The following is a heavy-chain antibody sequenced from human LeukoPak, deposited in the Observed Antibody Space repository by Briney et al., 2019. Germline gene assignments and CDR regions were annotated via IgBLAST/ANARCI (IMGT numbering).Heavy chain of an antibody. CDR2: INPNSGGT. Sequence: ASVKLSCTASGYTFTGYYMPWVRQAPGQGLEWMGWINPNSGGTNYAKKFQGRVTMNRDTSISTAYMELSRLRTDDTAVYYCARDSALDAFDIWGQGTMVTVSS. J-gene: IGHJ3*02. D-gene: IGHD3-10*01. V-gene: IGHV1-2*02. CDR1: GYTFTGYY. CDR3: ARDSALDAFDI.